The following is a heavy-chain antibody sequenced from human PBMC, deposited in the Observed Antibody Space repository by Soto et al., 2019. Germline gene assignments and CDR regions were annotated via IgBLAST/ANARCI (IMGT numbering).Heavy chain of an antibody. J-gene: IGHJ2*01. CDR2: VYYSGTT. D-gene: IGHD3-22*01. Sequence: PVGSRILSCAASGFTVSSKYMNWIRQTPGKGLEWIGYVYYSGTTDYIPSLKSRLSMSIDKSQNQFTLKLNSVTAADTATYYCARMSYFYDKWYFDLWGRGTLVTLSA. CDR1: GFTVSSKY. CDR3: ARMSYFYDKWYFDL. V-gene: IGHV4-59*08.